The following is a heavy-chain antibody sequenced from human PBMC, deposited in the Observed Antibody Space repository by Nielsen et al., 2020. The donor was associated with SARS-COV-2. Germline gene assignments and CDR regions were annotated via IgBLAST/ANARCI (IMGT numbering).Heavy chain of an antibody. D-gene: IGHD2-21*02. CDR3: ARDGCVVVTARRGEYFQH. V-gene: IGHV3-30*19. J-gene: IGHJ1*01. Sequence: GESLKISCAASGFTFSSYGMHWVRQAPGKGLEWVAVISYDGSNKYYADSVKGRFTISRDNSKNTLYLQMNSLRAEDTAVYYCARDGCVVVTARRGEYFQHWGQGTLVTVSS. CDR2: ISYDGSNK. CDR1: GFTFSSYG.